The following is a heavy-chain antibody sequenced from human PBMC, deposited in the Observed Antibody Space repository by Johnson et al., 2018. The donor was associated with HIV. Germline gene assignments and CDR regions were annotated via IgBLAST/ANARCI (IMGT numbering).Heavy chain of an antibody. J-gene: IGHJ3*02. CDR3: ARDNWNDADGAFDI. V-gene: IGHV3-30*03. D-gene: IGHD1-20*01. CDR1: GFTFSSYG. CDR2: ISYDGSNK. Sequence: QVQLVESGGGVVQPGRSLRLSCAASGFTFSSYGMHWVRQAPGKGLEWVAVISYDGSNKYYADSVKGRFTISRDNSKNTLYLQMNSLRAEDTAVYYCARDNWNDADGAFDIWGQGTMVTVSS.